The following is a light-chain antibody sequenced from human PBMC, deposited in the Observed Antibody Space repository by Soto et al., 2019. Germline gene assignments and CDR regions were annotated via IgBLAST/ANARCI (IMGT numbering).Light chain of an antibody. CDR1: QSISSS. CDR2: DAS. V-gene: IGKV3-11*01. CDR3: QQRSEWPRT. J-gene: IGKJ1*01. Sequence: EIVLTQSPATLSLSPGEIATLSCRASQSISSSLAWYQQKPGQAPSLLIYDASTRATGFPARFSGSGSGTDFTLTIGSLEPEDFGVYYCQQRSEWPRTFGQGTKVEI.